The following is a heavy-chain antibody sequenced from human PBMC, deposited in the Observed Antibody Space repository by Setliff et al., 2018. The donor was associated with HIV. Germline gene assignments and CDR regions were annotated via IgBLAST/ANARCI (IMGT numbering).Heavy chain of an antibody. D-gene: IGHD6-19*01. CDR2: IYTSGST. Sequence: KPSETLSLTCTVSGGSISSYYWSWIRQPPGKGLEWIGYIYTSGSTNYNPSLKSRVTISVDTSKNQFSLKLSSVTAADTAVYYCAREDIAVASACDIWGQGTMVTVSS. V-gene: IGHV4-4*08. CDR3: AREDIAVASACDI. J-gene: IGHJ3*02. CDR1: GGSISSYY.